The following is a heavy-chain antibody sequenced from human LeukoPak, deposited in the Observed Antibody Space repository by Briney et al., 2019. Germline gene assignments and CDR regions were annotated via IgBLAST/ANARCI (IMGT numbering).Heavy chain of an antibody. Sequence: GGSLRLSCVASGFTFSYYGMSWVRPAPGKGLEWVSAISGSGDSTYYADSVKGRFTISRDNSKNTLYLQMSSLRAEDTAIYYCAKDRYSFGSYYMDVWGKGTTVTISS. CDR1: GFTFSYYG. D-gene: IGHD5-18*01. J-gene: IGHJ6*03. CDR3: AKDRYSFGSYYMDV. V-gene: IGHV3-23*01. CDR2: ISGSGDST.